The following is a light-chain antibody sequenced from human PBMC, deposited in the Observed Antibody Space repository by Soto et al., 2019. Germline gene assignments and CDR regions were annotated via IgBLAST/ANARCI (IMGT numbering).Light chain of an antibody. Sequence: ALTKPPSSSGSPGQSVTISCTGTSSDVGGYNYVSWYQQHPGKAPKLMIYEVSKRPSGVPDRFSGSKSGNTASLTVSGLQADDEADYYCTSYEGGNNFFYVFGTGTKVTVL. CDR2: EVS. V-gene: IGLV2-8*01. CDR1: SSDVGGYNY. CDR3: TSYEGGNNFFYV. J-gene: IGLJ1*01.